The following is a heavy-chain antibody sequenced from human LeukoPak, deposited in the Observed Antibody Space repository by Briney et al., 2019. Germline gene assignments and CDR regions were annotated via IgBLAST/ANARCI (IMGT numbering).Heavy chain of an antibody. Sequence: GGSLRLSCAASGFTFSSYEMNWVRQAPGQGLEWVSYISSSGSTIYYADSVKGRFTISRDNAKKSLYLQMNSLRAEDTAVYYCAERGITMIGGVWGKGTTVTISS. J-gene: IGHJ6*04. V-gene: IGHV3-48*03. CDR1: GFTFSSYE. CDR2: ISSSGSTI. D-gene: IGHD3-10*02. CDR3: AERGITMIGGV.